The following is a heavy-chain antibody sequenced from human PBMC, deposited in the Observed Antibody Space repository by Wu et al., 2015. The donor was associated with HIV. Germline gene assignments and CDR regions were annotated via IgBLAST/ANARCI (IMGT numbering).Heavy chain of an antibody. CDR3: ASTYCGSNPCYHILHH. CDR1: GGTFSIYG. CDR2: TVRVLETM. J-gene: IGHJ4*02. V-gene: IGHV1-69*12. D-gene: IGHD2-2*01. Sequence: QVQLVQSGAELKKPGSSVKVSCKASGGTFSIYGVSWVRQVPGQGFEWMGGTVRVLETMKYAQNFQDRVTITVDESTNTAYMELNSLKSDDTAVYYCASTYCGSNPCYHILHHWGQGTLVTVSS.